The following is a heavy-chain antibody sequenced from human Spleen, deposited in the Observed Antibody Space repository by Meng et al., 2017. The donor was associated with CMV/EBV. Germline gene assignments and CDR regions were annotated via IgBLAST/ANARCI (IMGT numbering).Heavy chain of an antibody. CDR3: TTDMKYRTSFDYGLDV. Sequence: GGSLRLSCAASGFTFSNAWMSWVRQAPGKGLEWVGRIKSKTDGGTTDYAAPVKGRFTISRDDSNNTLYLQMNSLRTEDTAVYYCTTDMKYRTSFDYGLDVWGQGTTVTVSS. D-gene: IGHD5-12*01. J-gene: IGHJ6*02. CDR1: GFTFSNAW. CDR2: IKSKTDGGTT. V-gene: IGHV3-15*01.